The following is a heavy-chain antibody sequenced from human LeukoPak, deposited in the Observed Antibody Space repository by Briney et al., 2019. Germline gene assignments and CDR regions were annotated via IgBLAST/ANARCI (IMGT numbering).Heavy chain of an antibody. Sequence: SETLSLTCAVYGGSFSGYYWSWIRQPLGKGLEWIGEINHSGSTNYNPSLKSRVTISVDTSKNQFSLKLSSVTAADTAVYYCARGRGTYYYDSSGHRHLDYWGQGTLVTVSS. D-gene: IGHD3-22*01. CDR2: INHSGST. CDR1: GGSFSGYY. CDR3: ARGRGTYYYDSSGHRHLDY. V-gene: IGHV4-34*01. J-gene: IGHJ4*02.